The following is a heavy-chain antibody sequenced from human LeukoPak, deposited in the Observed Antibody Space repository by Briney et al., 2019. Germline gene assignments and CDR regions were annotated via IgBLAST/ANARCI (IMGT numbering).Heavy chain of an antibody. CDR1: GFTVSGNY. Sequence: PGGSLRLSCAASGFTVSGNYMSWVRQAPGKGLEWVSVIYSGGSTYYADSVKGRFTISRDNSKNTLYLQMNSLRAEDTAVYYCARVDSATKLAFDIWGQGTMVTVSS. J-gene: IGHJ3*02. CDR2: IYSGGST. D-gene: IGHD3-10*01. V-gene: IGHV3-53*01. CDR3: ARVDSATKLAFDI.